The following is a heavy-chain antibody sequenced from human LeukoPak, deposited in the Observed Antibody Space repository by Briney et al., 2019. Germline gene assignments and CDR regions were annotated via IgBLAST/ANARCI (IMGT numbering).Heavy chain of an antibody. CDR1: GYTFTSYG. CDR3: ARGRAAARRNRLYYYCYGMDV. V-gene: IGHV1-18*01. Sequence: ASVKVSCKASGYTFTSYGISWVRQAPGQGLEWMGWISAYNGNTNYAQKLQGRVTMTTDTSTSTAYMELRSLRSDDTAVYYCARGRAAARRNRLYYYCYGMDVWGQGTTVTVSS. CDR2: ISAYNGNT. J-gene: IGHJ6*02. D-gene: IGHD6-13*01.